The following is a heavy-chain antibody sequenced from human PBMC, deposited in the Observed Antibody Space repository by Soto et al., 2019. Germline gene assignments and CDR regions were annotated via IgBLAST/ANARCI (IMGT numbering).Heavy chain of an antibody. D-gene: IGHD5-12*01. CDR2: INCDSGGT. Sequence: QVHLVQSGAEVKKPGTSVKVSCKTSGYTFTDYYIHWVRQAPGQGLEWKGRINCDSGGTTYSQKFQGRVTMTRDTSITTVYMDLSRLTSNDTAVYYCTRDLVGYDGFDAWGQGTLVAVSP. CDR1: GYTFTDYY. V-gene: IGHV1-2*02. CDR3: TRDLVGYDGFDA. J-gene: IGHJ3*01.